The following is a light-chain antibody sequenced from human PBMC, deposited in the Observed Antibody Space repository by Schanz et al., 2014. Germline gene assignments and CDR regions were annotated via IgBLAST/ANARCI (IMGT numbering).Light chain of an antibody. CDR1: QSVSSN. CDR3: QQYDNSPPLT. Sequence: EIVLTQSPGTLSLSPGERATLSCRASQSVSSNLAWYQQKPGQAPRPLIYAVSNRATGIPARFSGSGSGTDFTLSISSLQPEDFAVYYCQQYDNSPPLTFGGGTKVEIK. J-gene: IGKJ4*01. CDR2: AVS. V-gene: IGKV3-20*01.